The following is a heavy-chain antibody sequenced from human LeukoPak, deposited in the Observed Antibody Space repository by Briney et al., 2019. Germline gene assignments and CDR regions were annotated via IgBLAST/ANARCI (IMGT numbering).Heavy chain of an antibody. CDR3: ARWGGTRQFYFDY. Sequence: TGGSLRLSCAAPGFSLSSYGLHWVRQGPGKGLEWLAVINYDGSNRYYADSVKGRFTISKDSSENTLYLQMNSLRADDTAMYYCARWGGTRQFYFDYWGQGTLATVSS. CDR2: INYDGSNR. V-gene: IGHV3-33*01. D-gene: IGHD3-16*01. J-gene: IGHJ4*02. CDR1: GFSLSSYG.